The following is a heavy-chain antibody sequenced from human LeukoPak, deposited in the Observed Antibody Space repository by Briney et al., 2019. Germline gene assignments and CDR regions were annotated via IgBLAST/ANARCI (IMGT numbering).Heavy chain of an antibody. J-gene: IGHJ4*02. V-gene: IGHV1-18*01. Sequence: RASVKVSCAASGYTFTSYGISWVRQAPGQGLEWMGWISAYNGNTNYAQKLQGRVTMTTDTSTSTAYMELRSLRSDDTAVYYCARGGYCSSTSCSPFDYWGQGTLVTVSS. CDR3: ARGGYCSSTSCSPFDY. CDR2: ISAYNGNT. CDR1: GYTFTSYG. D-gene: IGHD2-2*01.